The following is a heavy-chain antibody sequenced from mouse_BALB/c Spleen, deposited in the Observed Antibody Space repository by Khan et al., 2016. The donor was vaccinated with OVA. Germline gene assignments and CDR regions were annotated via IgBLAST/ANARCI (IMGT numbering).Heavy chain of an antibody. V-gene: IGHV1S34*01. CDR1: GYSFTGYY. Sequence: LVKTGASVKISCKASGYSFTGYYMHWVKQSHGKSLEWSGYICCYNGATSYNQKFKGKATFTVDPSSSTALMQFNSPKTENSAVYYCARREYGNFDWYFDVWGAGTTVTVSS. CDR2: ICCYNGAT. CDR3: ARREYGNFDWYFDV. D-gene: IGHD2-10*02. J-gene: IGHJ1*01.